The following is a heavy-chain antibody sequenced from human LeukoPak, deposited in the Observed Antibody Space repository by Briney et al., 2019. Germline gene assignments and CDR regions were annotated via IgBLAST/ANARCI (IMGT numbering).Heavy chain of an antibody. CDR2: ISAYNGNT. CDR3: ARGKGCTNGVCYSTWFDP. J-gene: IGHJ5*02. Sequence: ASVKVSCKASGGPFNNYAISWVRQAPGQGLEWMGWISAYNGNTNYAQKLQGRVTMTTDTSTSTAYMELRSLRSDDTAVYYCARGKGCTNGVCYSTWFDPWGQGTLVTVSS. CDR1: GGPFNNYA. D-gene: IGHD2-8*01. V-gene: IGHV1-18*01.